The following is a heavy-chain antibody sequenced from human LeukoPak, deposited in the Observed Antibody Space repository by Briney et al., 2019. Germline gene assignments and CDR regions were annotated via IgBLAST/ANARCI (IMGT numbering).Heavy chain of an antibody. V-gene: IGHV4-39*07. CDR2: TYYRGTT. CDR3: ARDWDRYAY. J-gene: IGHJ4*02. CDR1: GASISSTSYY. D-gene: IGHD1-26*01. Sequence: SETLSLTCTVSGASISSTSYYWGWIRQPPGKGLEWIGSTYYRGTTYYNPSLKSRVTISVDTSKNQFSLKLSSVTAADTAVYYCARDWDRYAYWGQGTLVTVSS.